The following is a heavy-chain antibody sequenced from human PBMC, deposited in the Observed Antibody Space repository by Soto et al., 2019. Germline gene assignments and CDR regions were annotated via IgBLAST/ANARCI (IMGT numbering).Heavy chain of an antibody. CDR1: VFFFSAYW. Sequence: VGSLRLSCASSVFFFSAYWMSCVRHAPGKWLEWVASIKQDGSVTYYLDSVKGRFTFSRDNAKNSLDLQMSSLRAEDTAVYYCARGPEGFHTLYNNWFEPWGQGTPVSVSS. D-gene: IGHD2-2*02. CDR3: ARGPEGFHTLYNNWFEP. J-gene: IGHJ5*02. CDR2: IKQDGSVT. V-gene: IGHV3-7*01.